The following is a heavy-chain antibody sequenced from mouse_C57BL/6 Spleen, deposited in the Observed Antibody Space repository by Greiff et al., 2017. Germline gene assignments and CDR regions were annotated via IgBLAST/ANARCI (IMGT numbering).Heavy chain of an antibody. J-gene: IGHJ1*03. CDR1: GYTFTDYN. D-gene: IGHD1-1*01. Sequence: VQLQQSGPELVKPGASVKIPCKASGYTFTDYNMDWVKQSHGKSLEWIGDINPNNGGTIYNQKFKGKATLTVDKSSSTAYMELRSLTSEDTAVYYCAREHYGSSSDWYFDVWGTGTTVTVSS. CDR2: INPNNGGT. CDR3: AREHYGSSSDWYFDV. V-gene: IGHV1-18*01.